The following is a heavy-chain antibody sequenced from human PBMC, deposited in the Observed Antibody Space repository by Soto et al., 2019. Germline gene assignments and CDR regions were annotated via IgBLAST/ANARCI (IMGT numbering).Heavy chain of an antibody. D-gene: IGHD2-2*01. CDR3: AKVTGYCSSSSCSREYYYYYGMDV. Sequence: PGGSLRLSCAASGFSFSTYGMHWVRQAPGKGLEWVAVMSYDGSNKYYGDSVKGRFTISRDNPKNTLYLQMNSLRAEDTAVYYCAKVTGYCSSSSCSREYYYYYGMDVWGQGTTVT. CDR1: GFSFSTYG. CDR2: MSYDGSNK. J-gene: IGHJ6*02. V-gene: IGHV3-30*18.